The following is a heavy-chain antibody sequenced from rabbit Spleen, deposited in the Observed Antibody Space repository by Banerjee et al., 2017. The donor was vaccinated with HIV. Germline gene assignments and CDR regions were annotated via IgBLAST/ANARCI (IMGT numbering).Heavy chain of an antibody. J-gene: IGHJ4*01. Sequence: ELVESGGGLVQPGESLKLSCKVSGIDFSSYGVSWVRQAPGKGLEWIACINTATGKAVYASWAKGRFTISKTSSPTVTLQMTSLTAADTATYFCARDLAGVIGWNFNLWGPGTLVTVS. D-gene: IGHD4-1*01. CDR1: GIDFSSYG. CDR3: ARDLAGVIGWNFNL. V-gene: IGHV1S45*01. CDR2: INTATGKA.